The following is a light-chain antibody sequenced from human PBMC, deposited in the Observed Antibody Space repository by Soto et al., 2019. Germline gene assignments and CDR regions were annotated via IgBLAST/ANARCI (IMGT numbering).Light chain of an antibody. Sequence: QSVLTQPPSASGTPGQRVTVSCSGTYSNIGINDVHWYRQLSGTAPQILIYDTSQRATGVPDRFSGSRSGTSASLVISGLQTDDDADYHCAAWDDSLNGPAFGGGTKLTVL. J-gene: IGLJ2*01. CDR1: YSNIGIND. CDR3: AAWDDSLNGPA. V-gene: IGLV1-44*01. CDR2: DTS.